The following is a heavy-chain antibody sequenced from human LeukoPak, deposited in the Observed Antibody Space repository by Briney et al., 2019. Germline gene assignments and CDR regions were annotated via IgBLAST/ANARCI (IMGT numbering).Heavy chain of an antibody. CDR1: GGSISSYY. CDR2: IYYSGST. Sequence: SETLSLTCTVSGGSISSYYWSWIRQPPGEGLEWIGYIYYSGSTNYNPSPKSRVTISVDTSKNQFSLKLSSVTAADTAVYYCARETSSSPYAPFDYWGQGTLVTVSS. CDR3: ARETSSSPYAPFDY. V-gene: IGHV4-59*01. D-gene: IGHD6-6*01. J-gene: IGHJ4*02.